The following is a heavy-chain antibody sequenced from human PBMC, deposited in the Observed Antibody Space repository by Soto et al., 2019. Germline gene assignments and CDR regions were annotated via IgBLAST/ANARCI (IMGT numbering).Heavy chain of an antibody. D-gene: IGHD2-2*01. Sequence: SETLSLTCAVYGGSFSGYYWSWIRQPPGKGLEWIGEINHSGSTNYNPSLKSRVTISVDTSKNQFSLKLSSVTAADTAVYYCARGRGRYQLLFNAFDIWGQGTMVTVSS. CDR1: GGSFSGYY. J-gene: IGHJ3*02. CDR2: INHSGST. CDR3: ARGRGRYQLLFNAFDI. V-gene: IGHV4-34*01.